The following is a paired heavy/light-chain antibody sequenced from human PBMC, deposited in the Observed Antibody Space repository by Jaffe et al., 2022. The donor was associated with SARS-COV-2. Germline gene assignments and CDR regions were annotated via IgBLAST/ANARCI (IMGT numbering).Light chain of an antibody. CDR2: AAS. V-gene: IGKV1-39*01. Sequence: DIQMTQSPSSLSASVGDRVTITCRASQSISSYLNWYQQKPGKAPKLLIYAASSLQSGVPSRFSGSGSGTDFTLTISSLQPEDFATYYCQQSYSHTGITFGQGTRLEIK. CDR3: QQSYSHTGIT. J-gene: IGKJ5*01. CDR1: QSISSY.
Heavy chain of an antibody. Sequence: QVQLQESGPGLVKPSQTLSLTCTVSGGSISSGSYYWSWIRQPAGKGLEWIGRIYTSGSTNYNPSLKSRVTISVDTSKNQFSLKLSSVTAADTAVYYCARDELREYCSSTSCYPQPRFDPWGQGTLVTVSS. J-gene: IGHJ5*02. CDR2: IYTSGST. V-gene: IGHV4-61*02. D-gene: IGHD2-2*01. CDR3: ARDELREYCSSTSCYPQPRFDP. CDR1: GGSISSGSYY.